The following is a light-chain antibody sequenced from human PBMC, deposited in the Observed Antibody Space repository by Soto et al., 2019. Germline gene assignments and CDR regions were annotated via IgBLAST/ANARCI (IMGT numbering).Light chain of an antibody. CDR1: QDIKND. J-gene: IGKJ1*01. V-gene: IGKV1-6*01. CDR2: AAS. CDR3: LHDYSFPWT. Sequence: AIQMTQAPSSLSASVTDRVSITCRASQDIKNDLGWYQQKPGKAPELLIYAASSLQSGVPSRFSGSGSGTHFTLTISSLQPEDVATYYCLHDYSFPWTFGQGTKVDI.